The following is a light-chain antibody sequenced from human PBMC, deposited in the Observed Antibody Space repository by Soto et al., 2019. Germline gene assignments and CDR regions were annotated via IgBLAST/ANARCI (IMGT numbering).Light chain of an antibody. V-gene: IGKV3-20*01. CDR3: QQFSSYPLT. J-gene: IGKJ4*01. CDR1: QTVRNNY. CDR2: DAS. Sequence: EFVLTQPPCTLSLSPGETATLSCRASQTVRNNYLAWYQQKAGQAPRLLIYDASSRATGIPDRFSGGGSGTDFTLTISRLEPEDFAVYYCQQFSSYPLTFGGGTKVDIK.